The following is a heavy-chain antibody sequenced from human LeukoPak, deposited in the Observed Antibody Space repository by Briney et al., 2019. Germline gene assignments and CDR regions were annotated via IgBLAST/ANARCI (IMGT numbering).Heavy chain of an antibody. CDR1: GGSFSDFY. CDR2: INHGGRT. V-gene: IGHV4-34*01. CDR3: ARYCSSTTCPGAFDI. D-gene: IGHD2-2*01. J-gene: IGHJ3*02. Sequence: PSETLSLTCAVCGGSFSDFYWSWIRQPPGKGLEWIGEINHGGRTNYNPSLKSRVTISVDTSKNQFSLKLSSVTAADTAVYYCARYCSSTTCPGAFDIWGQGTMVTVSS.